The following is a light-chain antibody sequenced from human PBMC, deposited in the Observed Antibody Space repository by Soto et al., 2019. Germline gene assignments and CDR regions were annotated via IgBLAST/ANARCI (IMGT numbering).Light chain of an antibody. CDR2: AAS. Sequence: DIQMTQSPSSLSASVGDGVTITCRASQSIVAYLNWYLQKPGKAPKILIYAASSLESGVPLRLSGNGSGTEFTLTISSMQPDDFATYYCQQYSSNSFFGGGTKVDIK. V-gene: IGKV1-5*01. CDR1: QSIVAY. CDR3: QQYSSNSF. J-gene: IGKJ4*01.